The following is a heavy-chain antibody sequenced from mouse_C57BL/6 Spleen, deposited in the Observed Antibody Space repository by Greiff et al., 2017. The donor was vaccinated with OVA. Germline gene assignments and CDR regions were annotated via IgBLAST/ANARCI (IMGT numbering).Heavy chain of an antibody. CDR3: ARTTTVAFDY. CDR2: IYPGDGDT. V-gene: IGHV1-82*01. D-gene: IGHD1-1*01. CDR1: GYAFSSSW. Sequence: VQLVESGPELVKPGASVKISCKASGYAFSSSWMNWVKQRPGKGLEWIGRIYPGDGDTNYNGKFKGKATLTADKSSSTAYMQLSSLTSEDSAVYCCARTTTVAFDYWGQGTTLTVSS. J-gene: IGHJ2*01.